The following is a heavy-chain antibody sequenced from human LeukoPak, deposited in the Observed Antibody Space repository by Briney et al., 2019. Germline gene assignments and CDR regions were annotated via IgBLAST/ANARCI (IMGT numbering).Heavy chain of an antibody. V-gene: IGHV3-48*04. CDR3: ARGEGWELLTYFDY. D-gene: IGHD1-26*01. Sequence: GGSLRLSCAASGFTFSSYSMNWVRQAPGKGLEWVSYISSSSSTIYYADSVKGRFTISRDNAKNSLYLQMNSLRAEDTAVYYCARGEGWELLTYFDYWGQGTLVTVSS. J-gene: IGHJ4*02. CDR1: GFTFSSYS. CDR2: ISSSSSTI.